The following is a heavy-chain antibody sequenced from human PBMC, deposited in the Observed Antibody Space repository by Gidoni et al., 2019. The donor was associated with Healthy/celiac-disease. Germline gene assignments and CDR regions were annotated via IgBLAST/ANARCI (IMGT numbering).Heavy chain of an antibody. CDR3: AKDQEYSSSWYGVSLDY. Sequence: EVQLLESGGGLVQPGGSLRLSCAASGFTFSSYAMSWVRQAPGKGLEWVSAISGSGGSTYYADSVKGRFTISRDNSKNTLYLQMNSLRAEDTAVYYCAKDQEYSSSWYGVSLDYWGQGTLVTVSS. CDR1: GFTFSSYA. J-gene: IGHJ4*02. D-gene: IGHD6-13*01. CDR2: ISGSGGST. V-gene: IGHV3-23*01.